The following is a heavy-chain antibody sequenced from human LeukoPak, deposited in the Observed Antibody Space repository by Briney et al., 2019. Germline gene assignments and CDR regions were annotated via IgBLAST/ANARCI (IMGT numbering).Heavy chain of an antibody. D-gene: IGHD6-19*01. CDR2: IYSSGST. J-gene: IGHJ4*02. V-gene: IGHV3-66*01. CDR1: GFSVRTNY. CDR3: ARITSKVSLGGGWYFDY. Sequence: GGSLRLSCATSGFSVRTNYMSWVRQAPGKGLEWVSVIYSSGSTYYPDSVKGRLTITRDDSQNTLDLQMSSLRAEDTAVYYCARITSKVSLGGGWYFDYWGQGTVVTVSS.